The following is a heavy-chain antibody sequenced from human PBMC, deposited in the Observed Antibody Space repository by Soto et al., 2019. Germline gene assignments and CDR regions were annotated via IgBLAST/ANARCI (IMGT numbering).Heavy chain of an antibody. J-gene: IGHJ3*02. V-gene: IGHV3-7*01. CDR3: ARDNDLGDTAMVMTAFDI. Sequence: GGSLRLSCAASGFTFSSYWMSWVRQAPGKGLEWVANIKQDGSEKYYVDSVKGRFTISRDNAKNSLYLQMNSLRAEDTAVYYCARDNDLGDTAMVMTAFDIWGQGTMLTVSS. CDR2: IKQDGSEK. CDR1: GFTFSSYW. D-gene: IGHD5-18*01.